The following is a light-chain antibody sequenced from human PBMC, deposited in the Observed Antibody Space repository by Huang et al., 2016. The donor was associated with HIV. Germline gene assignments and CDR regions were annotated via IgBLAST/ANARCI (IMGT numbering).Light chain of an antibody. J-gene: IGKJ1*01. CDR2: DAS. Sequence: DIVLTQSPATLSLSPGERASLSCRANESFTNYLAWYQLKPGQAPRLLIYDASNRANGIPPRFSGSGSGTDFTLTISSLEPEDFAVYYCQQRTNWWTFGQGTKVE. V-gene: IGKV3-11*01. CDR3: QQRTNWWT. CDR1: ESFTNY.